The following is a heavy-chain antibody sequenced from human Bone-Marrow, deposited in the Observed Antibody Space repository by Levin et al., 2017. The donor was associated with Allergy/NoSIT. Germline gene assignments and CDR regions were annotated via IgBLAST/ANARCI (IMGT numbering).Heavy chain of an antibody. CDR2: ISFDGSKT. V-gene: IGHV3-30*18. J-gene: IGHJ6*02. CDR1: GFSFSTYG. CDR3: VKDACSSTICPGDV. Sequence: LSLTCAASGFSFSTYGVHWVRQAPGKGLEWVAFISFDGSKTHYTDSVKGRFTISRDNSKSTLYLQMSSLGADDTAVYYCVKDACSSTICPGDVWGQGTTVIVSS. D-gene: IGHD2-2*01.